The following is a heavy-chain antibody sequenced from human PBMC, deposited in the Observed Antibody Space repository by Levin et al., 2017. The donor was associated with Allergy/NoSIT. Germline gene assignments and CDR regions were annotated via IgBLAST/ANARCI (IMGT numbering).Heavy chain of an antibody. CDR1: GFTFSRYS. CDR2: ISSSSSYI. D-gene: IGHD4-17*01. Sequence: GGSLRLSCAASGFTFSRYSMNWVRQAPGKGLEWVSSISSSSSYIYYADSVKGRFTISRDNAKKSLYLQMNSLRAEDTAVYYCARENYGDSNDYWGQGTLVTVSS. J-gene: IGHJ4*02. CDR3: ARENYGDSNDY. V-gene: IGHV3-21*01.